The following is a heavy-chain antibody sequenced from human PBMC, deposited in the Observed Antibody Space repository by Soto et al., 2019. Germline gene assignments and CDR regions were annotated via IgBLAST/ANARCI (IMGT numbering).Heavy chain of an antibody. CDR2: IWYDGSNK. V-gene: IGHV3-33*01. Sequence: GGSLRLSCAASGFTFSSYGMHWVRQAPGKGLEWVAVIWYDGSNKYYADSVKGRFTISRDNSKNTLYLQMNSLRAEDTAVYYCARDPTIRRGYSFDYWGQVTRVTVST. CDR1: GFTFSSYG. J-gene: IGHJ4*02. D-gene: IGHD1-1*01. CDR3: ARDPTIRRGYSFDY.